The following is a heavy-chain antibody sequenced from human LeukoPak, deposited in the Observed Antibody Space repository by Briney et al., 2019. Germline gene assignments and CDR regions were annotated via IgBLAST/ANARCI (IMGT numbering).Heavy chain of an antibody. V-gene: IGHV3-30*18. J-gene: IGHJ4*02. D-gene: IGHD3-3*01. CDR3: AKENDFVY. CDR2: ISYDGTNK. CDR1: GFTFSNYD. Sequence: GGSLRLSCAASGFTFSNYDMHWVRQAPGKGLEWVAVISYDGTNKYYADSVKGRLTISRDNSKSTLYLQMNSLRAGDTAVYYCAKENDFVYWGQGTLVTVSS.